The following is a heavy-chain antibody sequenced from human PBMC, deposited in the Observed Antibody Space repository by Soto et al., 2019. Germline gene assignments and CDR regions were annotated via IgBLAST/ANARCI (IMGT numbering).Heavy chain of an antibody. D-gene: IGHD4-17*01. CDR2: ISWNSGSI. J-gene: IGHJ1*01. Sequence: EVQLVESGGGLVQPGRSLRLSCAASGFTFDDYAMHWVRQAPGKGLEWVSGISWNSGSIGYADSVKGRFTISRDNAKNYLYLQMNSLRAEDTALYYCAKDPTTDYGDYSYFQHWGQGTLVTVSS. CDR1: GFTFDDYA. CDR3: AKDPTTDYGDYSYFQH. V-gene: IGHV3-9*01.